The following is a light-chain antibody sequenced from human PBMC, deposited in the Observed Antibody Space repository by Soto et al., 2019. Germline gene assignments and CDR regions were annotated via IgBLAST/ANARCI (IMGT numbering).Light chain of an antibody. CDR1: QSVSSY. CDR2: DAS. J-gene: IGKJ1*01. Sequence: EIVLTQSPATLSLSPGERATLSCRASQSVSSYLAWYQQKPGQAPRLLIYDASKRATGIPARFSGSGSGTDFTLTISSLESEEFAVYYCQQRRDWLWTFGQGTKVEIK. CDR3: QQRRDWLWT. V-gene: IGKV3-11*01.